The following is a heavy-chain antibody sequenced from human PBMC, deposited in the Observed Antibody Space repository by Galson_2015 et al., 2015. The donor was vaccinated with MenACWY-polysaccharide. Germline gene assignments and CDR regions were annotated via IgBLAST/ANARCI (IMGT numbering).Heavy chain of an antibody. D-gene: IGHD5-12*01. J-gene: IGHJ4*02. Sequence: SLRLSCAASGFTFSTNWMHWVRQAPGKGLVWVSRIKSDGSSTSYADSVKGRFTISRDNAKNTRYLQMNSLRAEDTALYYCARGYSAYDWGQGTLVTVSA. CDR1: GFTFSTNW. CDR2: IKSDGSST. CDR3: ARGYSAYD. V-gene: IGHV3-74*01.